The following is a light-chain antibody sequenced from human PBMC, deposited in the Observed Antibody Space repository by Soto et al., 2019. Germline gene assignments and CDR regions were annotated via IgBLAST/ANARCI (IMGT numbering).Light chain of an antibody. CDR3: QQYNYFWA. Sequence: GDRVTITCRASQSISSWLAWYQQKPGKVPKLLIYDASNLESGVPSRFSGGGSGTEFSLTISSLQPDDFATYYCQQYNYFWAFGQGTKVDIK. J-gene: IGKJ1*01. V-gene: IGKV1-5*01. CDR1: QSISSW. CDR2: DAS.